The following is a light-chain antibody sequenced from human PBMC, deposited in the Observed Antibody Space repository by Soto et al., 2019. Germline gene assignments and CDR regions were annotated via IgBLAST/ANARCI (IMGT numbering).Light chain of an antibody. J-gene: IGLJ2*01. CDR3: APWDDSLNGVV. V-gene: IGLV1-44*01. CDR1: SSNIGSNP. Sequence: QSVLTQPPSASGTPGQRVTNSGSGSSSNIGSNPVNGYQQLPGTAPKLLIYSNNQRPSGVPDRCSGSKAGTSASLAISGLQSEDEAEYYCAPWDDSLNGVVFGGGTKLTV. CDR2: SNN.